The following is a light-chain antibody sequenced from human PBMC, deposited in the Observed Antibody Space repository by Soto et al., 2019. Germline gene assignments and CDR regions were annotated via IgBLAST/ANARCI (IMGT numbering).Light chain of an antibody. CDR3: QQSFSVTIT. J-gene: IGKJ5*01. V-gene: IGKV1-39*01. Sequence: DIQMTQSPSSLSPSVGDIVTITCRASQSIAGYLSLYQQRPGKAPKXXXYSTSNLQRGVPSRFSVGGSGTDFSLTLNGLQNEDFATYVGQQSFSVTITFGQGTRLEIK. CDR1: QSIAGY. CDR2: STS.